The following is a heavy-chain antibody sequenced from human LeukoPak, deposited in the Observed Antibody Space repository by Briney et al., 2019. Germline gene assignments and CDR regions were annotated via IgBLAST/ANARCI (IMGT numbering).Heavy chain of an antibody. V-gene: IGHV3-7*01. J-gene: IGHJ5*01. CDR2: IKRDGNEK. Sequence: PGGSLRLSCAASGFTFSRYWMNWVRQAPGKGLEWVANIKRDGNEKNYVDSVKGRFSISRDNAKNSLYLQMDSPRAEDTAVYYCAKEGAYPIITYDSWGQGALVTVSS. CDR3: AKEGAYPIITYDS. CDR1: GFTFSRYW. D-gene: IGHD3-10*01.